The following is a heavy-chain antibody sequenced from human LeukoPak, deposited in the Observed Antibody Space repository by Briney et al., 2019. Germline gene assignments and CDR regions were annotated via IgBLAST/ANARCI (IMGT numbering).Heavy chain of an antibody. V-gene: IGHV1-18*01. D-gene: IGHD2-15*01. CDR1: GYTFTSYG. CDR3: ARDTPGGSCSGGSCYYDYGMDV. J-gene: IGHJ6*02. Sequence: ASVNVSCMASGYTFTSYGISWVRQAPGQGLEWMGWISAYNGNTNYAQKLQGRVTMTTDTSTSTAYMELRSLRSDDTAVYYCARDTPGGSCSGGSCYYDYGMDVWGQGTTVTVSS. CDR2: ISAYNGNT.